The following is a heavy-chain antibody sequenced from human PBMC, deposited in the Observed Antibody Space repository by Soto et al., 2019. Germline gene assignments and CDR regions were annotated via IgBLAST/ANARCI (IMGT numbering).Heavy chain of an antibody. CDR1: GYSFASYW. CDR2: IYPGDSDT. CDR3: ARTRSFTLGFYYDGMDV. V-gene: IGHV5-51*01. J-gene: IGHJ6*02. Sequence: GESLKISCQGSGYSFASYWIGRVRQMPGKDLERMGIIYPGDSDTRYSPSFQGQVTISADKSLRTAYLQWTSLKASDTALYYCARTRSFTLGFYYDGMDVWGQGTTVTVSS. D-gene: IGHD6-6*01.